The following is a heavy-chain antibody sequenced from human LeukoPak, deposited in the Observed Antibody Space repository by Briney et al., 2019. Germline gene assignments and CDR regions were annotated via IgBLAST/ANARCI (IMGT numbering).Heavy chain of an antibody. CDR2: IWYDGSNK. D-gene: IGHD3-3*01. Sequence: GRSLRLSCAASGFTFSSYGMHWVRQAPGKGLEWVAVIWYDGSNKYYADSVKGRFTISRDNSKNTLYLQMNSLRAEDTAVYYCAKESGVEYYYYYYMDVWGQGTTVTVSS. J-gene: IGHJ6*03. CDR3: AKESGVEYYYYYYMDV. V-gene: IGHV3-33*06. CDR1: GFTFSSYG.